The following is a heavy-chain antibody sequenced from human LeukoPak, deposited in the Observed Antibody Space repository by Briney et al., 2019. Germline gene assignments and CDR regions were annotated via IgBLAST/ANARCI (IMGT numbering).Heavy chain of an antibody. CDR1: GFTFSTYW. J-gene: IGHJ3*02. Sequence: PGGSLRLSCAASGFTFSTYWMHWVRHVPGKGLVWVSRINTDGSSTNYADSVKGRFTISRDNAKNTLYLQMNSLRAEDTAIYYCIRDSRFVGVTDGFDIWGQGTMVTVSS. D-gene: IGHD3-16*01. CDR2: INTDGSST. V-gene: IGHV3-74*01. CDR3: IRDSRFVGVTDGFDI.